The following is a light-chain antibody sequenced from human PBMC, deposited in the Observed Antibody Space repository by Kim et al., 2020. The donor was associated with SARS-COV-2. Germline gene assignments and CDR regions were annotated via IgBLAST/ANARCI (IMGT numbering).Light chain of an antibody. J-gene: IGKJ1*01. CDR3: EQYDYWPWT. V-gene: IGKV3-15*01. CDR1: QSIGSN. Sequence: SVAPGERATLSCRAGQSIGSNLAWYQQTTGQPPRLLIYGASTRATGIPARFSGSGSGTEFTLTISSLQSEDFAVYFCEQYDYWPWTFGQGTKVDIK. CDR2: GAS.